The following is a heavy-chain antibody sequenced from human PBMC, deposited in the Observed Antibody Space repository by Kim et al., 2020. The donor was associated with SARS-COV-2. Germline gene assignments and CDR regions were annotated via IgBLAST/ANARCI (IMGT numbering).Heavy chain of an antibody. D-gene: IGHD5-12*01. CDR3: ARVLSSRPSWDGYRVGDYYYYYGMDV. V-gene: IGHV1-69*13. CDR1: GGTFSSYA. CDR2: IIPIFGTA. Sequence: SVKVSCKASGGTFSSYAISWVRQAPGQGLEWMGGIIPIFGTANYAQKFQGRVTITADESTSTAYMELSSLRSEDTAVYYCARVLSSRPSWDGYRVGDYYYYYGMDVWGQGTTVTVSS. J-gene: IGHJ6*02.